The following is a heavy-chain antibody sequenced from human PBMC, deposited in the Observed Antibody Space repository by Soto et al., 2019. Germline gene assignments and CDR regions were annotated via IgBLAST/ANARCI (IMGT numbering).Heavy chain of an antibody. CDR1: GDSISGFS. D-gene: IGHD1-1*01. V-gene: IGHV4-4*07. Sequence: SETLSLTCTVCGDSISGFSWSSIWKSAGKGLEWIGRIYATGTTDYNPSLKSRVMMSLDTSKQQFSLKLRSVTAADTAVYYCVRDGTKTLRDWFDPWGQGSSVTVYS. J-gene: IGHJ5*02. CDR2: IYATGTT. CDR3: VRDGTKTLRDWFDP.